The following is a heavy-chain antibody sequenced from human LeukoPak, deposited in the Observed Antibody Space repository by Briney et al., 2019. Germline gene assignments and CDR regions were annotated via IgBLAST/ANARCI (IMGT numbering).Heavy chain of an antibody. Sequence: GGSLRLSCAASGFTFSSYWMHWVRQAPGKGLVWVSRINSDGSSTSYADSVKGRFTISRDNAKNTLYLQMNSPRAEDTAVYYCAQRYCSGGSCAEAFDIWGQGTMVTVSS. J-gene: IGHJ3*02. D-gene: IGHD2-15*01. CDR3: AQRYCSGGSCAEAFDI. CDR1: GFTFSSYW. CDR2: INSDGSST. V-gene: IGHV3-74*01.